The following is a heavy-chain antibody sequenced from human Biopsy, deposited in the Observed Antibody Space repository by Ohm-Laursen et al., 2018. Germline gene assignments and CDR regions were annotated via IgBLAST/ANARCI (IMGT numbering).Heavy chain of an antibody. D-gene: IGHD4-11*01. CDR1: TFTFSSDS. J-gene: IGHJ4*02. Sequence: SLRLSCAASTFTFSSDSVNWVRQAPGKGLEWLAVIWYDGSNKYQGDSVQGRFTISRDNSKNTVYLQMNSLRAEDTAIYYCARDSTINTVTTADYWGQGTLVTVSS. V-gene: IGHV3-33*08. CDR3: ARDSTINTVTTADY. CDR2: IWYDGSNK.